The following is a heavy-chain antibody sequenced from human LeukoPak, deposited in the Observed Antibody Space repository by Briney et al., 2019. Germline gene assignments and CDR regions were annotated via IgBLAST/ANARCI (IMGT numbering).Heavy chain of an antibody. CDR1: GFTFSSYG. J-gene: IGHJ4*02. CDR2: ISGSGGST. D-gene: IGHD4-23*01. V-gene: IGHV3-23*01. CDR3: AGYGGNSF. Sequence: HPGGSLRLSCAASGFTFSSYGMSWVRQAPGKGLEWVSTISGSGGSTYYADSVKGRFTISRDNSKNTVYLQMNSLRVEDTAVYYCAGYGGNSFWGQGTLVTVSS.